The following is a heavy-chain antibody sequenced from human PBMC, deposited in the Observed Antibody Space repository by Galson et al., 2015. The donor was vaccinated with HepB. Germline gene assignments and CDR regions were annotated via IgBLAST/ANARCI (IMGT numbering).Heavy chain of an antibody. CDR1: GFTFSSYG. CDR3: AKQETFYPDY. V-gene: IGHV3-30*18. D-gene: IGHD2/OR15-2a*01. J-gene: IGHJ4*02. CDR2: ISYDGSNK. Sequence: SLRLSCAASGFTFSSYGMHWVRQAPGKGLEWVAVISYDGSNKYYADSVKGRFTISRDNSKNTLYLQMNSLRAEDTAVYYCAKQETFYPDYWGQGTLVTVSS.